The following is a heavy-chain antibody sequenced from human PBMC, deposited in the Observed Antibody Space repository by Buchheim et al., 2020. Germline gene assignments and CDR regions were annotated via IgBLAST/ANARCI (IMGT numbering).Heavy chain of an antibody. J-gene: IGHJ6*02. CDR1: GGSISSGSYY. Sequence: QVQLQESGPGLVKPSQTLSLTCTVSGGSISSGSYYWSWIRQPAGKGLEWIGRIYTSGSTNYNPSLKSRVTISVDTSKNQFSLKLSSVTAADTAVYYCARGIAAAGYYYYYYGMDVWGQGTT. CDR3: ARGIAAAGYYYYYYGMDV. D-gene: IGHD6-13*01. V-gene: IGHV4-61*02. CDR2: IYTSGST.